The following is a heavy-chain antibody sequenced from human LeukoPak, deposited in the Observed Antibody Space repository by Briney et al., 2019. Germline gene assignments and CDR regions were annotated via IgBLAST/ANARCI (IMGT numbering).Heavy chain of an antibody. Sequence: GGSLRHSCAASGFTFSSYEMNWVRQAPGKGLEWVSYISSSGSTIYYADSVKGRFTISSDNAKNSLYLQMNSLRAEDTAVYYCAELGITMIGGVWGKGTTVTISS. D-gene: IGHD3-10*02. CDR2: ISSSGSTI. CDR1: GFTFSSYE. V-gene: IGHV3-48*03. CDR3: AELGITMIGGV. J-gene: IGHJ6*04.